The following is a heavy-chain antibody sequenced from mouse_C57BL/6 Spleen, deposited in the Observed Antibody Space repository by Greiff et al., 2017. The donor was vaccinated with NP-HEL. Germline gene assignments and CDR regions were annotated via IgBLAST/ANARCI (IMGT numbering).Heavy chain of an antibody. J-gene: IGHJ2*01. Sequence: QVQLQQPGAELVKPGASVKLSCKASGYTFTSYWMQWVKQRPGQGLEWIGEIDPSDSYTNYNQKFKGKATLTVDTSSSTAYMQLSSLTSEDSAVYYCARRRIYDYDDEGFDDWGKGTTLTVSS. D-gene: IGHD2-4*01. CDR2: IDPSDSYT. CDR3: ARRRIYDYDDEGFDD. V-gene: IGHV1-50*01. CDR1: GYTFTSYW.